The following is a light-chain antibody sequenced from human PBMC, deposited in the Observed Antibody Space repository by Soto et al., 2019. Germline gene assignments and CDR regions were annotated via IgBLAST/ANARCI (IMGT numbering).Light chain of an antibody. CDR3: RQYSGSPFT. J-gene: IGKJ3*01. Sequence: EIVLTQSPGTLSLSPGEGATLSCRASQSVYVNLAWYQQKPGQSPRLLIYGASTRAPDIPDRFSGSGSDTDFALTTSTREPEDFAVYYCRQYSGSPFTFGPGTKVNIK. CDR2: GAS. CDR1: QSVYVN. V-gene: IGKV3-20*01.